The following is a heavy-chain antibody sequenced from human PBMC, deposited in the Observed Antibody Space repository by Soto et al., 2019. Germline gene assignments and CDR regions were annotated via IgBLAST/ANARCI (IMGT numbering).Heavy chain of an antibody. Sequence: GASVKVSCKASGYTFTSYGISWVRQAPGQGLEWMGWISAYNGNTNYAQKLQGRVTMTTDESTSTAYMELRSLRSEDTAVYYCARASLSIAAAGQYYFDYWGQGTLVTVSS. CDR3: ARASLSIAAAGQYYFDY. D-gene: IGHD6-13*01. CDR1: GYTFTSYG. CDR2: ISAYNGNT. J-gene: IGHJ4*02. V-gene: IGHV1-18*01.